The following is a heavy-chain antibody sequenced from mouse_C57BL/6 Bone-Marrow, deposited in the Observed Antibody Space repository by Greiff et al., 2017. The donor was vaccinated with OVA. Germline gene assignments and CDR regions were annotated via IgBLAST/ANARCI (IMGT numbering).Heavy chain of an antibody. CDR3: ARYVAHWYFDV. Sequence: QVQLQQPGAELVKPGASVKLSCKASGYTFTSYWMHWVKQRPGQGLEWIGMIHPNSGSTNYNEKFKSKATLTVGKSSSTAYMQLSSLTSEDSAVYYCARYVAHWYFDVWGTGTTVTVSS. V-gene: IGHV1-64*01. D-gene: IGHD1-1*01. J-gene: IGHJ1*03. CDR1: GYTFTSYW. CDR2: IHPNSGST.